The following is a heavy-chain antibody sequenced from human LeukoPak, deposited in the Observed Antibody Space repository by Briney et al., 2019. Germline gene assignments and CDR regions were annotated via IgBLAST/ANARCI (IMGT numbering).Heavy chain of an antibody. CDR3: ARSPRDGHLSGAFDI. D-gene: IGHD5-24*01. J-gene: IGHJ3*02. V-gene: IGHV4-34*01. CDR2: INHSGST. Sequence: SETLSLTCAVYGGSFSGYYWSWIRQPPGKGLEWIGEINHSGSTNYNPSLKSRVTISVDTSKNQFSLKLSSVTAADTAVYYCARSPRDGHLSGAFDIWGQGTMVTVSS. CDR1: GGSFSGYY.